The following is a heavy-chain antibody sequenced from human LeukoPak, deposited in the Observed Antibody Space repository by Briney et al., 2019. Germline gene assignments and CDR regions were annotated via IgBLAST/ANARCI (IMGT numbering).Heavy chain of an antibody. CDR2: IYYGGGT. CDR3: ARGSGSYYFDY. CDR1: GGSISSYY. Sequence: SETLSLTCTVSGGSISSYYWSWIRQPPGKGLEWIGYIYYGGGTNYNPSLKSRVTISVDTSKNQFSLKLSSVTAADTAVYYCARGSGSYYFDYWGQGTLVTVSS. V-gene: IGHV4-59*01. D-gene: IGHD1-26*01. J-gene: IGHJ4*02.